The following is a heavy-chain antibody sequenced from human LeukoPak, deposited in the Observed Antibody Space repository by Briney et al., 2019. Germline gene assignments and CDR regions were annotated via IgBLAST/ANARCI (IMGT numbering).Heavy chain of an antibody. V-gene: IGHV1-2*02. D-gene: IGHD5-24*01. J-gene: IGHJ4*02. CDR2: INPNSGGT. CDR1: GYTFTNYY. CDR3: ARGRNIEMTTMSGGSDY. Sequence: ASVKVSCKASGYTFTNYYMHWVRQAPGQGLEWMGWINPNSGGTNYAQQFQGRVSMTRDTSISTAYMDLSDLRSDDTAVYYCARGRNIEMTTMSGGSDYWGQGTLVTVSS.